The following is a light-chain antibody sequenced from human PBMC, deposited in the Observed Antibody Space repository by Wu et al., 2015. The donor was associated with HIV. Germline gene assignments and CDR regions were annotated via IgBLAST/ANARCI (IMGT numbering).Light chain of an antibody. Sequence: EIVMTQSPATLSVSPGERAIISCRASQSVSSNLAWYQQKPGQAPRLLIYGASTRATGIPARFSGSGSGTEFTLTISSLEPEDFAVYYCQQRSNWPPWTFGQGTKVEIK. CDR2: GAS. J-gene: IGKJ1*01. CDR1: QSVSSN. V-gene: IGKV3D-15*01. CDR3: QQRSNWPPWT.